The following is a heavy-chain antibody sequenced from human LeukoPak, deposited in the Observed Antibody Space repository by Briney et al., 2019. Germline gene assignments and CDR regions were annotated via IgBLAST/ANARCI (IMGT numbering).Heavy chain of an antibody. V-gene: IGHV4-30-2*01. CDR3: ARVGDGGDVDY. D-gene: IGHD2-21*02. CDR1: GGSISSGGYS. Sequence: PSETLSLTCAVSGGSISSGGYSWSWIRQPPGKGLEWIGYIHHSGSTYYNPSLKSRVTISVDRSKNQFSLKLSSVTAADTAVYYCARVGDGGDVDYWGQGTLVTVSS. CDR2: IHHSGST. J-gene: IGHJ4*02.